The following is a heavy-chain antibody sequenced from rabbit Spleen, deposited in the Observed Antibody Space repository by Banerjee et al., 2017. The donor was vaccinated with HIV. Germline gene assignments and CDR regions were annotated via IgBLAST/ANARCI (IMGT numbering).Heavy chain of an antibody. D-gene: IGHD1-1*01. J-gene: IGHJ4*01. CDR3: ARDLVGVIGWNFYL. CDR2: IHAGSRNNI. Sequence: QSLEESGGDLVKPGASLTLTCTASGFSFSAGYYMCWVRQAPGKGLEWIACIHAGSRNNIYYASWAKGRFTFSKTSSTTVTLQVTSLTAADRATYFCARDLVGVIGWNFYLWGPGTLVTVS. CDR1: GFSFSAGYY. V-gene: IGHV1S40*01.